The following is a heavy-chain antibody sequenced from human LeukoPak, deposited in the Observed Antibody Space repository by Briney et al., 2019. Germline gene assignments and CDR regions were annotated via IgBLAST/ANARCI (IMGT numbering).Heavy chain of an antibody. V-gene: IGHV4-4*07. CDR2: IYTSGSI. J-gene: IGHJ4*02. CDR1: GVSISTYY. Sequence: SETLSLTCTVSGVSISTYYWSWIRQPAGKGLEWIGRIYTSGSISYNLSLKSRVTISVDTSKNQFSLKLSSVTAADTAVYYCARARRSVPGIAVAGTGVAFDYWGQGTLVTVSS. D-gene: IGHD6-19*01. CDR3: ARARRSVPGIAVAGTGVAFDY.